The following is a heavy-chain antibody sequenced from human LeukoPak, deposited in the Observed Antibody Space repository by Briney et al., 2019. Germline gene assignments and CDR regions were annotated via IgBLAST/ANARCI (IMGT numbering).Heavy chain of an antibody. CDR3: ARGTGSLHDAFDI. J-gene: IGHJ3*02. V-gene: IGHV3-66*01. CDR2: IYSGGST. CDR1: GFTVSSNY. Sequence: GGSLRLSCAASGFTVSSNYMSWVRQAPGKGLEWVSVIYSGGSTYYADSVKGRFTISRDNSKNTLYLQMNSLRAEDTAVYYCARGTGSLHDAFDIWGQGTMVTVSS. D-gene: IGHD2-15*01.